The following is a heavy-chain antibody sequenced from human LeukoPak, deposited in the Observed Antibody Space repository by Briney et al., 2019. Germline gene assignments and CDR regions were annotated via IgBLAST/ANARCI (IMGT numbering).Heavy chain of an antibody. D-gene: IGHD6-19*01. Sequence: EASVKVSCKASGYTFTGYYMHWVRQAPGQGLEWMGRINPNSGGTNYAQKFQGRVTMTRDTSISTAYMELSRLRSDDTAVYYCARVVRFWLVQRGFYYWGQGTLVTVSS. V-gene: IGHV1-2*06. CDR3: ARVVRFWLVQRGFYY. CDR2: INPNSGGT. CDR1: GYTFTGYY. J-gene: IGHJ4*02.